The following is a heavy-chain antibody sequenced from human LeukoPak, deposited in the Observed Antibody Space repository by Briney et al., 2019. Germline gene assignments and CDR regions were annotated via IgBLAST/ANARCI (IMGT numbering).Heavy chain of an antibody. CDR3: AKDHGGSYYSSEDWFDP. V-gene: IGHV3-23*01. Sequence: GGSLILSCASSGFTFSNYAMSWVRQAPGKGLEWVSTISGGGDDTYHADSVKGRFTISRDNSKNTLYLQMNSLRAEDTALYYCAKDHGGSYYSSEDWFDPWGQGTLVTVSS. CDR2: ISGGGDDT. D-gene: IGHD1-26*01. J-gene: IGHJ5*02. CDR1: GFTFSNYA.